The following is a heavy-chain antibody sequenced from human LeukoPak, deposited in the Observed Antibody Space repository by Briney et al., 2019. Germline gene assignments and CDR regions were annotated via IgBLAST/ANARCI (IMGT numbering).Heavy chain of an antibody. J-gene: IGHJ6*02. CDR1: GGSFSGYY. CDR3: ARAVGIAAKYGMDV. Sequence: SETLSLTCAVYGGSFSGYYWSWIRQPPGKGLEWIGEINHSGSTNYNPSLKSRVTISVDTSKNQFSLKLSSVTAADTAVYYCARAVGIAAKYGMDVWGQGTTVTVSS. D-gene: IGHD6-25*01. V-gene: IGHV4-34*01. CDR2: INHSGST.